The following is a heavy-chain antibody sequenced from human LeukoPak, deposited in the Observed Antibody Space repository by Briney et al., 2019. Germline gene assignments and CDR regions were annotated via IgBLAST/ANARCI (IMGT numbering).Heavy chain of an antibody. D-gene: IGHD2-15*01. CDR3: ARYVRLVARLYYYYGMDV. J-gene: IGHJ6*02. CDR2: MNPNSGNT. CDR1: GYTFTSYD. Sequence: ASVKVSCKASGYTFTSYDINWVRQATGQGLEWMGWMNPNSGNTGYAQKFQGRVTMTRNTSIGTAYMELSSLRSEDTAVYYCARYVRLVARLYYYYGMDVWGQGTTVTVSS. V-gene: IGHV1-8*01.